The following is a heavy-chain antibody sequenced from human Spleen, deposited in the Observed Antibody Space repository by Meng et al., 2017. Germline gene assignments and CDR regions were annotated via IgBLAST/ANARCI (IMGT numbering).Heavy chain of an antibody. D-gene: IGHD3-3*01. V-gene: IGHV3-11*04. J-gene: IGHJ5*02. CDR3: ARDRHPKAYYDFWSGYYTRWFDP. Sequence: GASLKISCAASGFTFSDYYMSWIRQAPGKGLEWVSFISRSGSTIHYADSVKGRFTISRDNANNSRYLQMNSLRAEDTAVYYCARDRHPKAYYDFWSGYYTRWFDPWGQGTLVTVSS. CDR2: ISRSGSTI. CDR1: GFTFSDYY.